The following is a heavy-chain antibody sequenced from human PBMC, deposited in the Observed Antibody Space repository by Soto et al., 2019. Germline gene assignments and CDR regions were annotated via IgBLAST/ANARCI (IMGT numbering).Heavy chain of an antibody. V-gene: IGHV4-4*07. CDR3: ARGVIKLWRPRGDWFDP. J-gene: IGHJ5*02. Sequence: SLSLTCTVSGGSISSYYWSWIRQPAGKGLEWIGRIYTSGSTNYNPSLKSRVTMSVDTSKNQFSLKLSSVTAADTAVYYCARGVIKLWRPRGDWFDPWGQGTLVTVSS. CDR1: GGSISSYY. D-gene: IGHD5-18*01. CDR2: IYTSGST.